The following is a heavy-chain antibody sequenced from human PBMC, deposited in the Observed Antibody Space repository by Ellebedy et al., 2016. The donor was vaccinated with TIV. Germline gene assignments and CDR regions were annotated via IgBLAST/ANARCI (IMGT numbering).Heavy chain of an antibody. J-gene: IGHJ4*02. V-gene: IGHV3-74*01. Sequence: GGSLRLSCAASGFTFSSYWMHWVRQVPGKGLVWVSRIYRDGSGADYPDSVKGRFTISRDNAKNTLYLQMNSLRAEDTAVYYCARDGDGYNFDYWGQGALVTVSS. CDR1: GFTFSSYW. CDR2: IYRDGSGA. D-gene: IGHD5-24*01. CDR3: ARDGDGYNFDY.